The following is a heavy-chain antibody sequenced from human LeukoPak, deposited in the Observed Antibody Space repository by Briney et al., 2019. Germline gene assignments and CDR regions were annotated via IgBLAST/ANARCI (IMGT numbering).Heavy chain of an antibody. CDR2: ISNHSRGI. Sequence: PGGSLRLSCAASGFTFNTYSMNWVRQAPGKGLEWVSSISNHSRGIYYADSVKGRFTISRDNAKNSLHLQMSSLRAEDTAAYYCARDDRDISSFRFDYWGHGILVTVSS. D-gene: IGHD6-6*01. J-gene: IGHJ4*01. CDR3: ARDDRDISSFRFDY. CDR1: GFTFNTYS. V-gene: IGHV3-21*01.